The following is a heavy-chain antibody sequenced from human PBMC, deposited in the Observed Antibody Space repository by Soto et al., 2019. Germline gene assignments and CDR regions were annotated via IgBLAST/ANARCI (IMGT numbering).Heavy chain of an antibody. J-gene: IGHJ4*02. D-gene: IGHD5-12*01. V-gene: IGHV3-30*18. CDR1: GFTFSNYG. CDR3: ANSSGFHPFDY. Sequence: QVQMVESGGGVVQPGRSLRLSCAASGFTFSNYGMYWVRQAPGKGLEWVTGISYDGSNKYYADSVKGRFTISRDNSKNTLYLQMNSLRAEVTAVYYCANSSGFHPFDYWGQGTLVTVSS. CDR2: ISYDGSNK.